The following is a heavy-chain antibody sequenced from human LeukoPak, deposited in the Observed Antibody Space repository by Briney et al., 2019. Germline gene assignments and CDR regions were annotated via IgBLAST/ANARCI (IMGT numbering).Heavy chain of an antibody. J-gene: IGHJ4*02. CDR2: INPGGGAT. V-gene: IGHV1-46*01. CDR1: GYTFTSYY. CDR3: AREGENCGGGACFGY. Sequence: GASVKVSCKASGYTFTSYYMHWVRQVPGQRLEWMGMINPGGGATSNAQKFQGRVTMTTDTSTNTIYMDLTSLTSEDTAIYYCAREGENCGGGACFGYWGQGTLVTVSA. D-gene: IGHD2-21*02.